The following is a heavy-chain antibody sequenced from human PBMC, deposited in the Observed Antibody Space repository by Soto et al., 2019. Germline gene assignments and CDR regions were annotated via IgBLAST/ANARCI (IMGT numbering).Heavy chain of an antibody. CDR1: GGSFSGYY. V-gene: IGHV4-34*01. CDR2: INHSGST. Sequence: QVQLQQWGAGLLKPSETLSLTCAVYGGSFSGYYWSWIRQPPGKGLEWIGEINHSGSTNYNPSLKSRVTISLDTSKNQLSLKLSSVIAADTAIYYCARATYYYGSGSYTDWGQGTLVTVSS. D-gene: IGHD3-10*01. J-gene: IGHJ4*02. CDR3: ARATYYYGSGSYTD.